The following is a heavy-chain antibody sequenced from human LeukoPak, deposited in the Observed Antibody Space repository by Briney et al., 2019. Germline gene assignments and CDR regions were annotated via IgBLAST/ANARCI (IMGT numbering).Heavy chain of an antibody. D-gene: IGHD6-6*01. J-gene: IGHJ4*02. Sequence: GGSLRLSCAASGFSFSSYAMSWVRQAPGKGLEWVSDISGSGGSTYYPDSVRGRFTTSRDNSKNPLHLQMNSLGAEDPAVYYCAKVLEYSSSSVAWRYIFDYWGQGTLVTVSS. CDR3: AKVLEYSSSSVAWRYIFDY. V-gene: IGHV3-23*01. CDR2: ISGSGGST. CDR1: GFSFSSYA.